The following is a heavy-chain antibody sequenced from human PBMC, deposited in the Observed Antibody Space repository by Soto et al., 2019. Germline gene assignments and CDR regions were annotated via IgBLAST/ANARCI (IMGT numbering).Heavy chain of an antibody. V-gene: IGHV1-18*01. J-gene: IGHJ4*02. D-gene: IGHD3-3*01. CDR3: ARYDDDFWSGYYTVLGY. Sequence: TSAKVSWKASGYSFTNYGLSWVRQAPGQGFEWMGWISAFSGNTNYAQKFHGRVTMTTDTSTSTAYMELRSLRSDDTAVYYCARYDDDFWSGYYTVLGYWGQGTLVTVSS. CDR1: GYSFTNYG. CDR2: ISAFSGNT.